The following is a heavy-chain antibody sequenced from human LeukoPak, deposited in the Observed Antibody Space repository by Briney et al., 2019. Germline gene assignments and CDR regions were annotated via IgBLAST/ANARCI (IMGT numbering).Heavy chain of an antibody. J-gene: IGHJ4*02. CDR1: GYTFTSYY. CDR2: INPSGGST. D-gene: IGHD3-22*01. Sequence: ASVKVSCKASGYTFTSYYMHWVRQAPGQGLEWMGIINPSGGSTSYAQKFQGRVTMTRDTSTSTVYMELSSPRSDDTAVYYCARDPTRAYYYDSSGYSDYWGQGTLVTVSS. CDR3: ARDPTRAYYYDSSGYSDY. V-gene: IGHV1-46*01.